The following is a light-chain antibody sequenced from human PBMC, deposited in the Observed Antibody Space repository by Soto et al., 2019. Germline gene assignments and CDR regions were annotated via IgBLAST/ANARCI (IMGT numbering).Light chain of an antibody. CDR2: GES. CDR3: QQYGSSPPLT. CDR1: QSVGSKY. Sequence: IELTHSPATLSLSPGEIATLSCRASQSVGSKYLDWYQQKPGQAPRLLIYGESSRATGIPDRLGRSGSGTDFTLWFSKLENEDFGVCYCQQYGSSPPLTFAGVAKVDIK. J-gene: IGKJ4*01. V-gene: IGKV3-20*01.